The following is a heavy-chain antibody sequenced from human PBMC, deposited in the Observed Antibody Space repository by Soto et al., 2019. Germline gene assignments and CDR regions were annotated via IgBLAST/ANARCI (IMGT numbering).Heavy chain of an antibody. J-gene: IGHJ6*02. CDR2: IKQDGSEK. Sequence: GGSLRLSCAASGCTFSSYWMSWVRQAPGKGLEWVANIKQDGSEKYYVDSVKGRFTISRDNAKNSLYLQMNSLRAEDTAVYYCARAGSSSSTLWYYYYGMDVWGQGTTVTVSS. CDR1: GCTFSSYW. V-gene: IGHV3-7*03. CDR3: ARAGSSSSTLWYYYYGMDV. D-gene: IGHD6-6*01.